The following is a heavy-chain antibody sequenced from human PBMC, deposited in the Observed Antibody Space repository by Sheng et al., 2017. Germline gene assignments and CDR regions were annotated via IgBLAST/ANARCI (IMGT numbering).Heavy chain of an antibody. CDR2: IIPIFGTA. CDR1: GGTFSSYA. V-gene: IGHV1-69*05. CDR3: ATLSGEDSSSWYNWFDP. Sequence: QVQLVQSGAEVKKPGSSVKVSCKASGGTFSSYAISWVRQAPGQGLEWMGGIIPIFGTANYAQKFQGRVTITTDESTSTAYMELSSLRSEDTAVYYCATLSGEDSSSWYNWFDPWGQGTLVTVSS. D-gene: IGHD6-13*01. J-gene: IGHJ5*02.